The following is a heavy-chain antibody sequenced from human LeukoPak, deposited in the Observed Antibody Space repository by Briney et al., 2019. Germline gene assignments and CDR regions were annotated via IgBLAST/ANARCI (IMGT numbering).Heavy chain of an antibody. J-gene: IGHJ6*03. V-gene: IGHV4-4*02. Sequence: SETLSLTCAVSGGSISSSNWWSWVRQPPGKGLEWIGEIYHSGSTNYNPSLKGRVTISVDKSKNQFSLKLSSVSAADTAVYYCARGVRDILSGYYTDYYFYYMDVWGKGTTVTVSS. CDR3: ARGVRDILSGYYTDYYFYYMDV. CDR2: IYHSGST. CDR1: GGSISSSNW. D-gene: IGHD3-9*01.